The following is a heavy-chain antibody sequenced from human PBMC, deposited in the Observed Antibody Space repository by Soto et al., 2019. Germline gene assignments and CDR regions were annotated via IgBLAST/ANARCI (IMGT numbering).Heavy chain of an antibody. CDR2: INTGNGKT. CDR1: GYTFTYYA. CDR3: VRFSGIPV. J-gene: IGHJ4*02. Sequence: ASVKVSCKTSGYTFTYYALHWVRQAPGQGLEWMGWINTGNGKTKYSQDFQGRLTITRDTSATTLYMELSSLRSEDTTVYYCVRFSGIPVWGQGTLVTVSS. V-gene: IGHV1-3*04. D-gene: IGHD1-1*01.